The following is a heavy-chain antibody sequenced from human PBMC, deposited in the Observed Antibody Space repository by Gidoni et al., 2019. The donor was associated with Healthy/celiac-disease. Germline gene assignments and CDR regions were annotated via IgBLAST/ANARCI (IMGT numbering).Heavy chain of an antibody. V-gene: IGHV1-2*02. CDR2: INPNSGGT. CDR3: ARPRYNWNYTPIFDY. D-gene: IGHD1-7*01. Sequence: QVQLVQSGAEVKKPGASVKVSCKASGYTFTGYYMHWVRQAPGQGLEWMGWINPNSGGTNYAQKFQGRVTMTRDTSISTAYMELSRLRSDDTAVYYCARPRYNWNYTPIFDYWGQGTLVTVSS. J-gene: IGHJ4*02. CDR1: GYTFTGYY.